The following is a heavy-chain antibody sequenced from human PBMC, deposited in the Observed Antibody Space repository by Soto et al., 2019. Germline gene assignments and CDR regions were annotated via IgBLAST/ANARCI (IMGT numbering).Heavy chain of an antibody. D-gene: IGHD4-17*01. CDR2: ISYDGGNK. J-gene: IGHJ4*02. Sequence: QVQLVESGGGVVQPGRSLRLSCAASGFTFSSYGMHWVRQAPGKGLEWVAVISYDGGNKYYADSVKGRFTISRDNSKNTLYLQMNSLRAEDTAVYYCAKSPLSVTSSYYFDYWGQGTLVTVSS. V-gene: IGHV3-30*18. CDR3: AKSPLSVTSSYYFDY. CDR1: GFTFSSYG.